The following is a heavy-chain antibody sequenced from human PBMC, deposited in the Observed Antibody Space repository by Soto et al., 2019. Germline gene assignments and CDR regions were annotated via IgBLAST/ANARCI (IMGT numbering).Heavy chain of an antibody. CDR2: VSFRGST. J-gene: IGHJ4*02. Sequence: SETLSLTCTVSGDSISNYYWNWIRQSPGKELEWIGYVSFRGSTSYNPSLKSRVTISVDTSKNQFSLKLYSVTAADTAVYYCARSREMYYYDSSGYYAHWGQGTLVTVSS. D-gene: IGHD3-22*01. CDR1: GDSISNYY. CDR3: ARSREMYYYDSSGYYAH. V-gene: IGHV4-59*01.